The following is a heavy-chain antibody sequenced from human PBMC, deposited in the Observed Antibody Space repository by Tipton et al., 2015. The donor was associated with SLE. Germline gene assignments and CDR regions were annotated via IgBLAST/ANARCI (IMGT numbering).Heavy chain of an antibody. D-gene: IGHD5-24*01. CDR3: ASKDGYNSPVAFDI. J-gene: IGHJ3*02. Sequence: TLSLTCTVSGGPISSHYWSWIRQPPGKGLEWIGYIYYSGSTNYNPSLKSRVTISVDTSKNQFSLKLSSVTAADTAVYYCASKDGYNSPVAFDIWGQGTMVTVSS. CDR2: IYYSGST. CDR1: GGPISSHY. V-gene: IGHV4-59*11.